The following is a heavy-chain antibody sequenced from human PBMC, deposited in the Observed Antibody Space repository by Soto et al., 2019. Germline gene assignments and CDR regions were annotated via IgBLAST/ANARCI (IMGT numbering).Heavy chain of an antibody. CDR2: ISAYNGNT. Sequence: ASVKVSCKASGGTFSSYAISWVRQAPGQGLEWMGWISAYNGNTNYAQKLQGRVTMTTDTSTSTAYMELRSLRSDDTAVYYCARVLGAIYDILTGHGMDVWGQGTTVTVSS. J-gene: IGHJ6*02. D-gene: IGHD3-9*01. CDR1: GGTFSSYA. V-gene: IGHV1-18*01. CDR3: ARVLGAIYDILTGHGMDV.